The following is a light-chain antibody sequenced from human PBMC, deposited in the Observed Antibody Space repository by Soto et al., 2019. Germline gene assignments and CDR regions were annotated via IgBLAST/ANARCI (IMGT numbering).Light chain of an antibody. CDR3: QQYHSSPTWT. J-gene: IGKJ1*01. Sequence: DIHMTQPPSSLFASVGDRVTITCQATQDINIYLNWYQQKPGNAPTLLIYDASNLQTGVPSRFSGSGSGTEFIFTISSLQPEDFSTYYCQQYHSSPTWTFGQGTKVDIK. CDR2: DAS. CDR1: QDINIY. V-gene: IGKV1-39*01.